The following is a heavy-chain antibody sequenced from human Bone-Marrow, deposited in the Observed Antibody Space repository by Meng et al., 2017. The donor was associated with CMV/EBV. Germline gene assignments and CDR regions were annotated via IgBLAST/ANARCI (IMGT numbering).Heavy chain of an antibody. CDR1: GGSISSSSYY. CDR3: ARIYSNGLFDFPH. V-gene: IGHV4-39*01. Sequence: SETLSLTCTVSGGSISSSSYYWGWIRQPPGKGLEWIGSIYYSGSTYYNPSLKSRVTISVDTSKNQFSLKLSSVTAADTAVYYCARIYSNGLFDFPHWGQGNLVNVSS. CDR2: IYYSGST. J-gene: IGHJ1*01. D-gene: IGHD4-11*01.